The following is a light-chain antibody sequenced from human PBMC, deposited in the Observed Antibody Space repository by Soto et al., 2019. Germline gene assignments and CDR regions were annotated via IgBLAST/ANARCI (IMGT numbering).Light chain of an antibody. Sequence: EIVMTQSPATLSVSPGERATLSCRASQSVSSNVAWYQQIPGQTPRLLIYGASTRATGIPVRFSGSGSGTEFTLAISSLEPEDFAVYYCQQRSNWPPVTFGGGTKVDIK. CDR3: QQRSNWPPVT. V-gene: IGKV3-15*01. CDR1: QSVSSN. J-gene: IGKJ4*01. CDR2: GAS.